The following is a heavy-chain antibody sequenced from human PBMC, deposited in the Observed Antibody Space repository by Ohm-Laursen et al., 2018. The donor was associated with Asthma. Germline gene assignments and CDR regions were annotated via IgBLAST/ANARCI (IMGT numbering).Heavy chain of an antibody. J-gene: IGHJ4*02. CDR3: ARVGYGGNSGIDY. Sequence: ASVKVSCKASGYTFTNYGFSWVRQATGQGLEWMGWMNPNSGTTGYARKFQGRVTMTRNTSITTAYMEFSSLRSDDTAVYYCARVGYGGNSGIDYWGLGTLVTVTS. CDR2: MNPNSGTT. CDR1: GYTFTNYG. D-gene: IGHD4-23*01. V-gene: IGHV1-8*02.